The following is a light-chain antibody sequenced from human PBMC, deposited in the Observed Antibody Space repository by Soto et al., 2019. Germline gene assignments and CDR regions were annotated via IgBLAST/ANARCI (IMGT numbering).Light chain of an antibody. J-gene: IGLJ2*01. CDR1: NSDVGGYNY. Sequence: QSALTQPASVSGSPGQSITISCAGTNSDVGGYNYVSWYQHHPGKAPKLMIYDVSNRPSGVSNRFSGSKSGSTASLTISGLQAEDEADYWCSSYTSSSTLVVFGGGTKLTVL. CDR2: DVS. V-gene: IGLV2-14*03. CDR3: SSYTSSSTLVV.